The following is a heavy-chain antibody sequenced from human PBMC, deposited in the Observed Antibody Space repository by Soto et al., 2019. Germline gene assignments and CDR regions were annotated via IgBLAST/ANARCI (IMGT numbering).Heavy chain of an antibody. CDR1: GDTFAFHS. D-gene: IGHD3-10*01. J-gene: IGHJ4*02. Sequence: QVQLVQSGAEVKRPGSSVKVSCKASGDTFAFHSIHWVRQAPGLGLEWMGRINPILSMSNYAQRFQVIVTITAAQSTITASMVLSSLRSEATAIYYCATSYGSGYRAFDYWGQGALVTFS. V-gene: IGHV1-69*02. CDR3: ATSYGSGYRAFDY. CDR2: INPILSMS.